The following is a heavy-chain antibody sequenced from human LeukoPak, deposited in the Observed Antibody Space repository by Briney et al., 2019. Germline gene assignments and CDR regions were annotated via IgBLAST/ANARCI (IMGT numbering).Heavy chain of an antibody. J-gene: IGHJ4*02. CDR2: IYYSGST. V-gene: IGHV4-30-4*08. CDR3: ARDKGRRYYDFWSGYYTEPDY. CDR1: GGSISSGDYY. Sequence: SQTLSLTCTVSGGSISSGDYYWSWIRQPPGKGLEWNGYIYYSGSTYYNPSLKSRVTISVDTSKNQFSLKLSSVTAADTAVYYCARDKGRRYYDFWSGYYTEPDYWGQGTLVTVSS. D-gene: IGHD3-3*01.